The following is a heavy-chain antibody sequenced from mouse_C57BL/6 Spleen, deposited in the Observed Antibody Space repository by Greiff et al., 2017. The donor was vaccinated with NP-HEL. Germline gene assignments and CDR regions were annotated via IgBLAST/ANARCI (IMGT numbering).Heavy chain of an antibody. V-gene: IGHV1-78*01. CDR3: AIPSYYYGSSPYYFDY. CDR2: IYPRDGST. D-gene: IGHD1-1*01. Sequence: QVQLQQSDAELVKPGASVKISCKVSGYTFTDHTIHWMKQRPEQGLEWIGYIYPRDGSTKYNEKFKGKATLTADKSSSTAYMQLNILTSEDSAVYFCAIPSYYYGSSPYYFDYWGQGTTLTVSS. CDR1: GYTFTDHT. J-gene: IGHJ2*01.